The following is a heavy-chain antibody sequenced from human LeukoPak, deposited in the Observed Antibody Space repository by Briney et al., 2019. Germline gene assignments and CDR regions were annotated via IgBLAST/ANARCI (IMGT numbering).Heavy chain of an antibody. CDR3: AKEGYSYGTGSVY. J-gene: IGHJ4*02. CDR2: INRDGSEK. V-gene: IGHV3-7*03. D-gene: IGHD5-18*01. CDR1: GFTLSTYW. Sequence: GGSLRLSCATSGFTLSTYWMTWVRQAPGKGLEWVANINRDGSEKYYVDSVKGRFTISRDNSKNTLYLQMNSLRAEDTAVYYCAKEGYSYGTGSVYWGQGTLVTVSS.